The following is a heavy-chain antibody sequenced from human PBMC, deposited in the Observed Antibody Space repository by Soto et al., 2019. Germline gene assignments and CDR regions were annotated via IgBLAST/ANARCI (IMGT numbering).Heavy chain of an antibody. D-gene: IGHD4-17*01. CDR2: IYYSGST. Sequence: SETLSLTCTVSGDSISSYYWSWIRQPPGKGLEWIGYIYYSGSTNYNPSLKSRVTISVDTSKNQFSLKLSSVTAADTAVYYCARSNGDYGDYSSQGTLVTVAS. V-gene: IGHV4-59*01. CDR3: ARSNGDYGDY. J-gene: IGHJ4*02. CDR1: GDSISSYY.